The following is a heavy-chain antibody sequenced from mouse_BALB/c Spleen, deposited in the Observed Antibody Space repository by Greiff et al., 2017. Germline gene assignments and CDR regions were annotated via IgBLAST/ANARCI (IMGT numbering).Heavy chain of an antibody. CDR2: ISSGGGST. CDR3: ARQRNRYDAGTDFAY. J-gene: IGHJ3*01. V-gene: IGHV5-12-1*01. D-gene: IGHD2-14*01. CDR1: GFAFSSYD. Sequence: EVKLVESGGGLVKPGGSLKLSCAASGFAFSSYDMSWVRQTPEKRLEWVAYISSGGGSTYYPDTVKGRFTISRDNAKNTLYLQMSSLKSEDTAMYYCARQRNRYDAGTDFAYWGQGTLVTVSA.